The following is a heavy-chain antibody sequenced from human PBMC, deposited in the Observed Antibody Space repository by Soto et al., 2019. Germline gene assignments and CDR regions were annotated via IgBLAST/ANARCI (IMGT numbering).Heavy chain of an antibody. CDR3: AAFLPTGPTPFQH. D-gene: IGHD4-17*01. J-gene: IGHJ1*01. Sequence: EVQLVESGGGLVQHGGSLRLSCAASGFTVSNNYMIWVRQSPGKGLECVSLIYSGGNTKYADSVKGRFTISRDSSTNTLFLQMNSLRAEDTAMFYCAAFLPTGPTPFQHWGQGTLVIVSS. V-gene: IGHV3-66*01. CDR1: GFTVSNNY. CDR2: IYSGGNT.